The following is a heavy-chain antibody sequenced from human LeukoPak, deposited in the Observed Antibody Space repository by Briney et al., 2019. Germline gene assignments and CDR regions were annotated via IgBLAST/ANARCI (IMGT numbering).Heavy chain of an antibody. CDR1: GYAFTGYH. J-gene: IGHJ4*02. D-gene: IGHD6-19*01. V-gene: IGHV1-2*04. CDR2: INPNSGGT. Sequence: ASVKVSCKTSGYAFTGYHLHWVRQAPGQGLEWMGWINPNSGGTNYAQKFQGWVTMTRDTSISTAYMELSRLRSDDTAVYYCAVTRDSSGWYYFDYWGQGTLVTVSS. CDR3: AVTRDSSGWYYFDY.